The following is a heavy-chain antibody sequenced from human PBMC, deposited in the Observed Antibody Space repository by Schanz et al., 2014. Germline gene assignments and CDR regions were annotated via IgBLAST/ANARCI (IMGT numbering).Heavy chain of an antibody. Sequence: QVQLQQSGPGLVKPSQTLSLTCTVSGDSISSSGSYWTWIRQHPGKGLEWIGYIYYRGSTYYNPSLKSRVTISTDMSRNQFSLRLKSVTAADTALYYRARERDALDIWGQGTMVIVSS. V-gene: IGHV4-31*03. CDR3: ARERDALDI. CDR1: GDSISSSGSY. CDR2: IYYRGST. J-gene: IGHJ3*02.